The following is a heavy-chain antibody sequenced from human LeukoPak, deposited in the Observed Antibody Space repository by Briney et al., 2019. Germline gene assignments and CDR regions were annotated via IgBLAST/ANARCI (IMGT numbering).Heavy chain of an antibody. J-gene: IGHJ4*02. CDR2: ISAYNGNT. Sequence: GASVKVSCKASGYTFTSYGISWVRQAPGQGLEWMGWISAYNGNTNYAQKLQGRVTMTTDTSTSTAYMELRSLRSDDTAVYYCARNSLEPADGYNEFDDWGQGTLVTVSS. V-gene: IGHV1-18*01. CDR3: ARNSLEPADGYNEFDD. D-gene: IGHD5-24*01. CDR1: GYTFTSYG.